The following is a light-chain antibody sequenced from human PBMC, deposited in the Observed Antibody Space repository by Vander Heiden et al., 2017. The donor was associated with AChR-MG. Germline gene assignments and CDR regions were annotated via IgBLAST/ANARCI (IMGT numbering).Light chain of an antibody. CDR2: GAS. J-gene: IGKJ4*01. CDR1: QTITRTY. CDR3: QQYGGSSPA. V-gene: IGKV3-20*01. Sequence: EIVLTQSPATLSLSPGERATLSCRASQTITRTYLAWYQQKPGQAPRLLIYGASYRATGIPDRFSASESGTDFTLTISRLEPEDFAVYYCQQYGGSSPAFGRRTKVEIK.